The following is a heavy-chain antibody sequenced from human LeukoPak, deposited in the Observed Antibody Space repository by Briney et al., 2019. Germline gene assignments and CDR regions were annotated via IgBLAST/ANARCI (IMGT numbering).Heavy chain of an antibody. J-gene: IGHJ4*01. D-gene: IGHD3-22*01. Sequence: SQTLSLTCTVSGASFNSDDQYWNWIRQSPGKGLEWLGSIHPSGMLYNNPSLESRVTMSRDTSKNQFSLTLNSLTAAATVAEFGSRGLDSKKIGYWGQGILVT. CDR1: GASFNSDDQY. CDR2: IHPSGML. V-gene: IGHV4-31*03. CDR3: SRGLDSKKIGY.